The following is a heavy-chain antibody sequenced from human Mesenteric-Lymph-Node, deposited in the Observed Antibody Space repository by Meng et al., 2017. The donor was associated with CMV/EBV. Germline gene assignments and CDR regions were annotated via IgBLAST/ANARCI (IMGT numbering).Heavy chain of an antibody. V-gene: IGHV4-31*02. D-gene: IGHD5-12*01. J-gene: IGHJ4*02. CDR3: ARHGGYSASSYYFDY. CDR2: IYFSGST. CDR1: GSLRSGGYY. Sequence: GSLRSGGYYWSWIRLHPGKGLEWIGYIYFSGSTYYNPSLESRLSISLDTLRNQFSLKLSSVTAADTAVYYCARHGGYSASSYYFDYWGQGTLVTVSS.